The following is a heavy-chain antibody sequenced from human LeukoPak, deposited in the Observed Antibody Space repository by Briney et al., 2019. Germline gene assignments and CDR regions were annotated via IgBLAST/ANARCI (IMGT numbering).Heavy chain of an antibody. CDR1: GFTFSDYY. CDR2: ISSSGSTI. CDR3: SSSWYLVPWFDP. Sequence: GSLRLSCAASGFTFSDYYMSWIRQAPGKGLEWVSYISSSGSTIYYADSVKGRFTISRDNAKNSLYLQMNSLRAEDTAVYYCSSSWYLVPWFDPWGQGTLVTVSS. D-gene: IGHD6-13*01. V-gene: IGHV3-11*01. J-gene: IGHJ5*02.